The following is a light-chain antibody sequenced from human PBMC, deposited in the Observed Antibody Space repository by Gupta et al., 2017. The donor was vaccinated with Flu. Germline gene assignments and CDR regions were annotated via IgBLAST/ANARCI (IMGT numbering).Light chain of an antibody. Sequence: VTISCTGSSSNIGAGYDVHWYQQLPGTAPKLLIYGNSNRPSGVPDRFSGSKSGTSASLAITGLQAEDEADYYCQSYDSSLSAWVFGGGTKLTVL. J-gene: IGLJ3*02. CDR1: SSNIGAGYD. CDR2: GNS. CDR3: QSYDSSLSAWV. V-gene: IGLV1-40*01.